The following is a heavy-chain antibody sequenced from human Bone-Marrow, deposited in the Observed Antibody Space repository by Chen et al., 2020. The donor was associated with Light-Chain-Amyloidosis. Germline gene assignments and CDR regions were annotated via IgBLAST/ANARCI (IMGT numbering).Heavy chain of an antibody. CDR2: ISGSGGSR. CDR1: GFAFSSYA. V-gene: IGHV3-23*01. CDR3: AKDISYDDILPGYPADAFDI. J-gene: IGHJ3*02. D-gene: IGHD3-9*01. Sequence: ASGFAFSSYAMSWVRQAPGKGLEWVSTISGSGGSRYYGDSVKGRLTISRDNSKNALFLQMNGLRAEDTAVYYCAKDISYDDILPGYPADAFDIWGQGTMVTVSS.